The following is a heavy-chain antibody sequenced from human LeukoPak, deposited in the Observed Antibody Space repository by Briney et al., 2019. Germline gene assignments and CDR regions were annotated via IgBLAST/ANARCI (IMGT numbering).Heavy chain of an antibody. CDR1: GFTLRNHW. D-gene: IGHD3-22*01. V-gene: IGHV3-74*01. CDR3: AREYNSGPKQTDAFDI. Sequence: GGSLRLSCAASGFTLRNHWMHWVRQAPGKGLVWVSRISGDEIWTSYADSVKGRFIISRDNAKDTLYLQMNSLRTEDTAVYYCAREYNSGPKQTDAFDIWGQGTMVTVSS. CDR2: ISGDEIWT. J-gene: IGHJ3*02.